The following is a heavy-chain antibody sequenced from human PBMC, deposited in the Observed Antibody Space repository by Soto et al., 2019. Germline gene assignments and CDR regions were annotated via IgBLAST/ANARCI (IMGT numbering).Heavy chain of an antibody. D-gene: IGHD1-1*01. CDR1: GGPIRSSSHY. J-gene: IGHJ4*02. Sequence: QLQLQESGPGLVKPSETLSLTCTVSGGPIRSSSHYWGWIRQSPGTGLEWIGSIDESGDSYYNPSLKSRVTXLVDTSKNQFSLKLMSVTGADSAIYYCAREGGYVDYWGQGTLVTVSS. V-gene: IGHV4-39*02. CDR3: AREGGYVDY. CDR2: IDESGDS.